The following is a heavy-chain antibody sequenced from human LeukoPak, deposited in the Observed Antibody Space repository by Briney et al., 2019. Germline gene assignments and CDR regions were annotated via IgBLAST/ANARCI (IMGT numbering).Heavy chain of an antibody. CDR1: GGSISSYY. V-gene: IGHV4-59*01. J-gene: IGHJ4*02. CDR2: IYYSGST. CDR3: ARDRGAAAGLFDY. D-gene: IGHD6-13*01. Sequence: SETLSLTCTVSGGSISSYYWSWIRQPPGKGLEWNGYIYYSGSTNYNPSLKSRVTISVDTSKNQFSLKLSSVTAADTAVYYCARDRGAAAGLFDYWGQGTLVTVSS.